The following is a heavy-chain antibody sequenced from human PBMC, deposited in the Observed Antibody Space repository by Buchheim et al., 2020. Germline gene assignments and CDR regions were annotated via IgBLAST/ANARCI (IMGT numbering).Heavy chain of an antibody. Sequence: QVKLVESGGGVVQPGRSLRLSCTASGFTFSSYTLHWVRQPPGKGLEWVAAISYDGSNKYYADSVQGRFTISRDNFKNTLHLQMNSLRAGETAVYYCARTYDNGGYYSSYFDYWGQGTL. J-gene: IGHJ4*02. CDR2: ISYDGSNK. D-gene: IGHD3-22*01. CDR1: GFTFSSYT. CDR3: ARTYDNGGYYSSYFDY. V-gene: IGHV3-30*01.